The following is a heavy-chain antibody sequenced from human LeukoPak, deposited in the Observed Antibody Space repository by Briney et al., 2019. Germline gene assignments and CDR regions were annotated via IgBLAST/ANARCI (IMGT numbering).Heavy chain of an antibody. J-gene: IGHJ4*02. V-gene: IGHV3-30-3*01. CDR1: GFTFSTSA. Sequence: GGSLRLSCAASGFTFSTSAVHWVRQAPGKGLEWVAVISYDGTNKYYADSVKGRFTISRDNSKKTLYLQMNSLRAEDTAVYYCARDSGGSYVDYWGQGTLVTVSS. D-gene: IGHD6-19*01. CDR2: ISYDGTNK. CDR3: ARDSGGSYVDY.